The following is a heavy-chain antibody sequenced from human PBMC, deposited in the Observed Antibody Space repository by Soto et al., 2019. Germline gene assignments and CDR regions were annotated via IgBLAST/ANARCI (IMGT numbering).Heavy chain of an antibody. CDR3: ARVAYGNGWIFNY. J-gene: IGHJ4*01. CDR1: GFTFSSYW. V-gene: IGHV3-7*01. Sequence: GGSLRLSCAASGFTFSSYWMSWVRQASGKGLEWVANIKQDGSEKYYVDSVKGRFTLSRDNAKHSLQLQMSSLRDEGTAIYFCARVAYGNGWIFNYWGQGTLVTVSS. D-gene: IGHD6-19*01. CDR2: IKQDGSEK.